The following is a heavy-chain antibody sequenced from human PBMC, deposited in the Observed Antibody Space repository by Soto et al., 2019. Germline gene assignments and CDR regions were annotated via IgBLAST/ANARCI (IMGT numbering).Heavy chain of an antibody. CDR3: TRGFGSGYYDSSGYPRPDDYYYGMDV. V-gene: IGHV3-49*03. J-gene: IGHJ6*02. Sequence: PGGSLRLSCTASGFTFGDYAMSWFRQAPGKGLEWVGFIRSKAYGGTTEYAASVKGRFTISRDDSKSIAYLQMNSLKTEDTAVYYCTRGFGSGYYDSSGYPRPDDYYYGMDVWGQGTTVTVSS. D-gene: IGHD3-22*01. CDR1: GFTFGDYA. CDR2: IRSKAYGGTT.